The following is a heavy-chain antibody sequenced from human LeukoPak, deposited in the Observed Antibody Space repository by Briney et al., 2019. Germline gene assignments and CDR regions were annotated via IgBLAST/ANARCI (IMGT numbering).Heavy chain of an antibody. V-gene: IGHV3-48*04. Sequence: GGSLRLSCEASGFTFSSYSMNWVRQAPGKGLEWVSFISSSSTTIYYADSVKGRFTISRDNAKSSLYLQMNSLRAEDTAIYYCARGDYYFDYWGQGTLVTVSS. J-gene: IGHJ4*02. CDR2: ISSSSTTI. CDR1: GFTFSSYS. CDR3: ARGDYYFDY.